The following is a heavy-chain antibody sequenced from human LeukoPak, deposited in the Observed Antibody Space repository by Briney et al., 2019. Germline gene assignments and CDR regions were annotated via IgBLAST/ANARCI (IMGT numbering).Heavy chain of an antibody. D-gene: IGHD3-3*01. V-gene: IGHV4-59*01. Sequence: SETLSLTCTVSGGSISSYYWSWIRQPPGKGLEWIGYIYYSGSTNYNPSLKSRVTISVDTSKNQFSLKLSSVTAADTAVYYCARASDFWSGYHMGGKFDPWGQGTLVTVSS. CDR3: ARASDFWSGYHMGGKFDP. CDR2: IYYSGST. J-gene: IGHJ5*02. CDR1: GGSISSYY.